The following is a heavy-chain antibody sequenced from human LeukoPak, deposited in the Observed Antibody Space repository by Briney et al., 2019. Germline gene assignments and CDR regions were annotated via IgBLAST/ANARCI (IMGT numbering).Heavy chain of an antibody. CDR2: INHSGST. CDR3: VSHPYSSYYYHMDV. D-gene: IGHD5-18*01. Sequence: SETLSLTCAVYGGSFSGYYWSWIRQPPGKGLEWIGEINHSGSTNYNPSLKSRVTISVDTSKNQFSLKLSSVTAADTAVYYCVSHPYSSYYYHMDVWGRGTTVTVSS. CDR1: GGSFSGYY. V-gene: IGHV4-34*01. J-gene: IGHJ6*02.